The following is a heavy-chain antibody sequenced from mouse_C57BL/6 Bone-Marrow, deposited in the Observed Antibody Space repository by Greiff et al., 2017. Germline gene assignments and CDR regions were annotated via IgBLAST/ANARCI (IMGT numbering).Heavy chain of an antibody. CDR1: GYTFTDYY. D-gene: IGHD3-1*01. Sequence: EVQLQQSGPELVKPGASVKISCKASGYTFTDYYMNWVKQSHGKSLEWIGDINPNNGGTSYNQKFKGKATLTVDKSSSTAYMELRSLTSEDSAVYYCESGRYAMDDWGQGTSVTVSS. V-gene: IGHV1-26*01. J-gene: IGHJ4*01. CDR2: INPNNGGT. CDR3: ESGRYAMDD.